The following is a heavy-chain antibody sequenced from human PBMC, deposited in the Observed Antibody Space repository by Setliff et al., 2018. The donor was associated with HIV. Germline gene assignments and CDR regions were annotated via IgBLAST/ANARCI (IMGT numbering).Heavy chain of an antibody. J-gene: IGHJ2*01. CDR1: GDSISSGNYY. CDR2: ITNTGAT. CDR3: SRGPPFDR. V-gene: IGHV4-61*02. Sequence: SETLSLTCTVPGDSISSGNYYWTWIRQPAGKALEWIGRITNTGATEYNPSLKSRVTVSVDTSQNQFSLKLTSVTAADTATYFCSRGPPFDRWGRGTLGTAPQ.